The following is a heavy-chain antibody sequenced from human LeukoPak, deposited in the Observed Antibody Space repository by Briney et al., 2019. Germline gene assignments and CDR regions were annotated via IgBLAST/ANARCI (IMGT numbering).Heavy chain of an antibody. J-gene: IGHJ3*02. D-gene: IGHD2-15*01. CDR2: IYHSGST. Sequence: PSETLSLTCTASGYSISSGYYWGWIRQPPGKGLEWIGSIYHSGSTYYTPSLKSRVTISVDTSKNHFSLRLSSVTAADTAVYYCARDCSGGSCYHYSDRAFDIWGQGTMVTVSS. V-gene: IGHV4-38-2*02. CDR3: ARDCSGGSCYHYSDRAFDI. CDR1: GYSISSGYY.